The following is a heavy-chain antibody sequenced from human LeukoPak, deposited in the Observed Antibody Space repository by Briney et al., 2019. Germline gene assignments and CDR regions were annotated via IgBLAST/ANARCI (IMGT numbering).Heavy chain of an antibody. D-gene: IGHD6-19*01. CDR3: ARDGGQWLVQYYFDY. J-gene: IGHJ4*02. V-gene: IGHV1-2*02. CDR1: GYTFTGYY. Sequence: ASVKVSCKASGYTFTGYYMHWVRQAPGQGLEWMGWINPNSGGTNYAQKFQGRVTMTRDTSISTAYMELSRLRSDDTAVYYCARDGGQWLVQYYFDYWGQGTLVTVSP. CDR2: INPNSGGT.